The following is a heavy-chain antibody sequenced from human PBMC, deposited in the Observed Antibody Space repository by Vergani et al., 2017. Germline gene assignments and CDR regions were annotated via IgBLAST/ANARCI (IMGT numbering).Heavy chain of an antibody. CDR2: IKSKTDGGTT. CDR3: TTVSVVVAADAFDI. J-gene: IGHJ3*02. V-gene: IGHV3-15*01. Sequence: EVQLVESGGGLVKPGGSLRLSCAASGFTFSNAWMSWVRQAPGKGLEWVGRIKSKTDGGTTDYAAPVKGRFTISRDDSKNMLYLQMNSLKTEDTAVYYCTTVSVVVAADAFDIWGQGTMVTVSS. D-gene: IGHD2-15*01. CDR1: GFTFSNAW.